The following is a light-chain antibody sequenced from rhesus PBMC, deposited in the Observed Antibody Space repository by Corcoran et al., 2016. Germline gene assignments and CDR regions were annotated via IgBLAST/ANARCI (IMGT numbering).Light chain of an antibody. CDR2: WGS. CDR3: MQHKALPYS. V-gene: IGKV2-61*01. CDR1: QSLLHTDGYTY. Sequence: DIVMTQTPLSLPVTPGEPASISCRSSQSLLHTDGYTYLDWYLQTPGQSPQLLIDWGSNRASGVPDRVSGRGSGTDFKLKISKVEAEDGGVYYCMQHKALPYSCGQGTKVEIK. J-gene: IGKJ2*01.